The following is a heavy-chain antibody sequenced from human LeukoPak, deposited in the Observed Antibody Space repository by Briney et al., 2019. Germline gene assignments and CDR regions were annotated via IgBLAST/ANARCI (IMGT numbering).Heavy chain of an antibody. CDR1: GGSISSGGYY. CDR3: ARGGYSGSYYTHYYFDY. Sequence: SETLSLTCTVSGGSISSGGYYWSWIRQHPGKGLEWIGYIYYSGSTYYHPSLKSRVTISVDTSKNQFSLKLSSVTAADTAVYYCARGGYSGSYYTHYYFDYWGQGTLVTVSS. V-gene: IGHV4-31*03. D-gene: IGHD1-26*01. J-gene: IGHJ4*02. CDR2: IYYSGST.